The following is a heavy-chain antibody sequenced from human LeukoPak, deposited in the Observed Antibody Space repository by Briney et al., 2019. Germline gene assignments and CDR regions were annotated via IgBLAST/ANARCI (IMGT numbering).Heavy chain of an antibody. CDR1: GFTFSSYW. CDR3: ARVWTRWLPPLHY. V-gene: IGHV3-74*01. J-gene: IGHJ4*02. D-gene: IGHD5-24*01. Sequence: GGSLRLSCAASGFTFSSYWMHWVRQAPGKGLVWVSRINSDGSSTSYADSVKGRFTISRDNAKNTLYLQMNSLRAEDTAVYYCARVWTRWLPPLHYWGQGTLVTVSS. CDR2: INSDGSST.